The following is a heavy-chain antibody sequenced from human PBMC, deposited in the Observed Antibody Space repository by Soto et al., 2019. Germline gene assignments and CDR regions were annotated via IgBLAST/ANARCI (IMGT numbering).Heavy chain of an antibody. D-gene: IGHD1-7*01. Sequence: EVQLVESGGGLVQPGGSLRLSCAASGFTFSSYWMSWVRQAPGKGLEWVANIKQDGSEKYYVDSVKGRFTIPRDNAKNSLYLQMNSLRAEDTAVYYCARDGSGITGTTGYYYYYMDVWGKGTTVTVSS. CDR1: GFTFSSYW. CDR3: ARDGSGITGTTGYYYYYMDV. J-gene: IGHJ6*03. CDR2: IKQDGSEK. V-gene: IGHV3-7*01.